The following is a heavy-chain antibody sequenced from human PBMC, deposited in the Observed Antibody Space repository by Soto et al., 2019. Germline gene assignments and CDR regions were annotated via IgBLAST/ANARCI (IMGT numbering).Heavy chain of an antibody. V-gene: IGHV3-21*06. CDR1: GFIFTRYS. J-gene: IGHJ4*02. CDR2: ISSTTNYI. Sequence: GGSLKLSXAASGFIFTRYSMNWSGKAPGKGLEWVSSISSTTNYIYYGDSMKGRFTISRDNAKNSLYLEMNSLRAEDTAVYYCARESEDLTSNFDYWGQGTLVTVSS. CDR3: ARESEDLTSNFDY.